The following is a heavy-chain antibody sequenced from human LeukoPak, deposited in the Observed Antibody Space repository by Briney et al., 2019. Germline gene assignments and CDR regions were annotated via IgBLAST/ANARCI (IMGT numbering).Heavy chain of an antibody. CDR1: GFTFDDYA. V-gene: IGHV3-9*01. Sequence: SGGSLRLSCAASGFTFDDYAMHWVRQAPGKGLEWVSGISWNSGSIGYADSVKGRFTISRDNAKNSLYLQMNSLRAEDTALYYCAKDIMSSGLNRFDPWGQGTLVTVSS. CDR3: AKDIMSSGLNRFDP. D-gene: IGHD5-12*01. CDR2: ISWNSGSI. J-gene: IGHJ5*02.